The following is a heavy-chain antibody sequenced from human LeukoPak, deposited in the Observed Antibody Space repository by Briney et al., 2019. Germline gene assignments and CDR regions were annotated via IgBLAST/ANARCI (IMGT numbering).Heavy chain of an antibody. CDR3: AKILTTVTTEFDY. D-gene: IGHD4-17*01. CDR2: ISSSSSTI. Sequence: SGGSLTLSCAASGFTFSSYSMNWVRQAPGKGLEWVSYISSSSSTIYYADSVKGRFTISRDNAKNSLYLQMNSLRAEDTAVYYCAKILTTVTTEFDYWGQGTLVTVSS. J-gene: IGHJ4*02. V-gene: IGHV3-48*01. CDR1: GFTFSSYS.